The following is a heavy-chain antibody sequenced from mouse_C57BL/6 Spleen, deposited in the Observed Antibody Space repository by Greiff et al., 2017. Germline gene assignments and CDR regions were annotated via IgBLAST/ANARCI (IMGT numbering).Heavy chain of an antibody. CDR2: IRLKSDSYAT. CDR1: GFTFSNYW. D-gene: IGHD4-1*01. V-gene: IGHV6-3*01. J-gene: IGHJ2*01. CDR3: TEWTGTSDFDY. Sequence: EVMLVESGGGLVQPGGSMKLSCVASGFTFSNYWMNWVRQSPEKGLEWIAQIRLKSDSYATHFAESVKGRFTISRDDSKSSVYLQMNNLRAEDTGIYYCTEWTGTSDFDYWGQGTTLTVSS.